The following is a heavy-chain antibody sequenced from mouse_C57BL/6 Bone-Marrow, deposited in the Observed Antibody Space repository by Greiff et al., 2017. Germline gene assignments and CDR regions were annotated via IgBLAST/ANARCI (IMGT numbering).Heavy chain of an antibody. D-gene: IGHD1-1*01. Sequence: QVQLKESGAELVKPGASVKLSCKASGYTFTESTIHWVKQRSGQGLEWIGWFYPGSGSIKYNEKFKDKATLTADKSSSTVYMELSRLTSEDSAVYFCARHAYPNYYGAAWFAYWGQGTLVTVSA. CDR3: ARHAYPNYYGAAWFAY. J-gene: IGHJ3*01. CDR1: GYTFTEST. CDR2: FYPGSGSI. V-gene: IGHV1-62-2*01.